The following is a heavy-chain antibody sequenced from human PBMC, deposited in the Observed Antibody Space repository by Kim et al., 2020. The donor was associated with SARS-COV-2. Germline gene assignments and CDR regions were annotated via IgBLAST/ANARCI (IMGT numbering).Heavy chain of an antibody. Sequence: GGSLRLSCAASGFTFSNYWMQWVRHVPGKGLAWVSRINNDGTYMKYAESVEGRFTISRDNAKNTVYLQMNSLRGDDTAVYYCARDYYAQAEYWGQGTLVTVSS. V-gene: IGHV3-74*01. CDR1: GFTFSNYW. CDR2: INNDGTYM. CDR3: ARDYYAQAEY. D-gene: IGHD3-10*01. J-gene: IGHJ4*02.